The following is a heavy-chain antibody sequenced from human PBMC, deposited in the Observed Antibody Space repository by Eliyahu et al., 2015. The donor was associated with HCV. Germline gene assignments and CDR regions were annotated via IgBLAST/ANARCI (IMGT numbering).Heavy chain of an antibody. CDR3: SSRYYSDSGDSYQAH. CDR1: GFTFSASA. Sequence: EVQLVESGGNLVQPGGSLKLSCAASGFTFSASAVHWVRQASGKGLEWVGHIRNKADSSTTSYAASVKGRFTISRDDSKNTAYLQMNSLKTEDTAVYYCSSRYYSDSGDSYQAHWGQGTLVTVSS. J-gene: IGHJ4*02. CDR2: IRNKADSSTT. V-gene: IGHV3-73*01. D-gene: IGHD3-22*01.